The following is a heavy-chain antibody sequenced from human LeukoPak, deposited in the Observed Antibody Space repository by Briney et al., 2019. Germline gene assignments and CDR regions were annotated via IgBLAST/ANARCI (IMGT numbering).Heavy chain of an antibody. D-gene: IGHD5/OR15-5a*01. V-gene: IGHV4-4*07. J-gene: IGHJ4*02. CDR2: IHTSGTT. Sequence: SATLPLTCTVSDVPIVLYRRSSLRQSAGKRLEWLGRIHTSGTTTYSPSLQSRLTMSVDTSKSQVSLRLTSVTAADTAVYYCATEQVSASAWGFDYWGQGSLVTVCS. CDR1: DVPIVLYR. CDR3: ATEQVSASAWGFDY.